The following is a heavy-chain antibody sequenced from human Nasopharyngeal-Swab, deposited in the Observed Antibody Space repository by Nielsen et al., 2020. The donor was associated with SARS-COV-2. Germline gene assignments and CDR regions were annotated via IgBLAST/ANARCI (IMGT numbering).Heavy chain of an antibody. J-gene: IGHJ4*02. CDR3: AREFPAGTRANY. V-gene: IGHV3-11*01. D-gene: IGHD6-13*01. CDR1: GFTFSDYY. CDR2: ISSSGSTI. Sequence: GSLRLSCAASGFTFSDYYMSWIRQAPGKGLEWVSYISSSGSTIYYADSVKGRFTISRDNAKNSLYLQMNSLRAEDTAVYYCAREFPAGTRANYWGQGTLVTVSS.